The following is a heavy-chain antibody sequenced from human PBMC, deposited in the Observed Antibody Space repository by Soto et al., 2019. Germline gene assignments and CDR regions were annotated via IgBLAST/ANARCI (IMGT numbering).Heavy chain of an antibody. CDR2: ISGSGGST. V-gene: IGHV3-23*01. Sequence: EVQLLESGGGLVQPGGSLRLSCAASGFTFSSYAMSWVRQAPGKGLEWVSAISGSGGSTYYADSVKGRFTIPRDNSKNPLYLQMNSLRAEDTAVYYCAKDYSSQYYFDYWGQGTLVTVSS. D-gene: IGHD2-21*01. CDR1: GFTFSSYA. CDR3: AKDYSSQYYFDY. J-gene: IGHJ4*02.